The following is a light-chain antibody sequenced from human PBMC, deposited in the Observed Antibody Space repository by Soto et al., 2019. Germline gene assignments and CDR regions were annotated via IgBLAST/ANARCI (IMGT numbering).Light chain of an antibody. V-gene: IGKV3-15*01. Sequence: EIVMTQSPATLSVSPGERATLSCRASQSIGTQLAWYQLKPGQTPRLLIFGASTRATGIPARFSGSGSGSEFTLTISSRQSEDFAVYSCQQYNVWPLVTFGGGTKVEIK. J-gene: IGKJ4*01. CDR1: QSIGTQ. CDR3: QQYNVWPLVT. CDR2: GAS.